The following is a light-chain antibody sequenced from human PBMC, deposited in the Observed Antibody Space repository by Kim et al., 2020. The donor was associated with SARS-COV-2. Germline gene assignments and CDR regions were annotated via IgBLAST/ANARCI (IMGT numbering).Light chain of an antibody. CDR3: QQRSRWPLT. Sequence: CPGGSAPPSCRATQSVITYSSCCQRRSGQAPRVPIYDASTRATVIPDRFSGSGAGTDFSLTISSLQTEDFAVYYCQQRSRWPLTLGGGTKMEIK. CDR2: DAS. J-gene: IGKJ4*01. CDR1: QSVITY. V-gene: IGKV3-11*01.